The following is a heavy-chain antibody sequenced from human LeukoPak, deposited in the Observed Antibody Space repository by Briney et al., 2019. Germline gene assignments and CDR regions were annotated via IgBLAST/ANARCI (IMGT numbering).Heavy chain of an antibody. CDR1: GFTFSSYW. CDR2: IKQNGSEK. D-gene: IGHD3-16*01. CDR3: ARDQDDYVWGSFDY. Sequence: GGSLRLSCAASGFTFSSYWMSWVRQAPGKGLEWVANIKQNGSEKYYVDSVKGRFTISRDNAKNSLYLQMNSLRAEDTAVYYCARDQDDYVWGSFDYWGQGTLVTVSS. J-gene: IGHJ4*02. V-gene: IGHV3-7*01.